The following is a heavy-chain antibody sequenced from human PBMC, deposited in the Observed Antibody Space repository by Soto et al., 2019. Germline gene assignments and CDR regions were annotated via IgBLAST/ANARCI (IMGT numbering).Heavy chain of an antibody. CDR2: IYYSGST. CDR1: GGSISSGDYY. Sequence: SVTLSVTCTVAGGSISSGDYYWSWIRQPPGKGLEWIGYIYYSGSTYYNPSLKSRVTISVDTSKNQFSLKLSSVTAADTAVYYCARTTFDWFDPWGQGTLVTVSS. V-gene: IGHV4-30-4*01. CDR3: ARTTFDWFDP. D-gene: IGHD3-16*01. J-gene: IGHJ5*02.